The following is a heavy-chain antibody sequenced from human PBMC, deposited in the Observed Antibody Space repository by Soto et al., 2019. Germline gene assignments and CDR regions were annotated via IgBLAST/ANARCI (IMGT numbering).Heavy chain of an antibody. V-gene: IGHV4-59*01. D-gene: IGHD5-12*01. CDR3: ARDGGGYDSNFDY. Sequence: SETLSLTCTVSGGSISSYYWRWIRQPPGKGLEWIGYIYYSGSTNYNPSLKSRVTISVDTSKNQFSLKLSSVTAADTAVYYCARDGGGYDSNFDYWGQGTLVTVS. CDR2: IYYSGST. CDR1: GGSISSYY. J-gene: IGHJ4*02.